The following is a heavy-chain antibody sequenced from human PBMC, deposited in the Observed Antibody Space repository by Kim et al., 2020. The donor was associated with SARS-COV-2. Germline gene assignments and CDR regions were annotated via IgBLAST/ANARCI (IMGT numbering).Heavy chain of an antibody. J-gene: IGHJ4*02. CDR3: ARGQPSYYGSGSYYFFDY. CDR2: ISSSSSTI. Sequence: GGSLRLSCAASGFTFSSYSMNWVRQAPGKGLEWVSYISSSSSTIYYADSVKGRFTISRDNAKNSLYLQMNSLRDEDTAVYYCARGQPSYYGSGSYYFFDYWGQGTLVTVSS. D-gene: IGHD3-10*01. CDR1: GFTFSSYS. V-gene: IGHV3-48*02.